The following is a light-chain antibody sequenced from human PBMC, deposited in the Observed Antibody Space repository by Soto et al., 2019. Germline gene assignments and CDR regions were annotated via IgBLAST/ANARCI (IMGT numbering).Light chain of an antibody. Sequence: EIVMTQSPATLSVSPGERATLSCRASQNILSNLAWYQQKPGQAPRLLIYGASTRATGIPVRFSGSGSGTEFTLTISRLEPEDFAVYYCEQYGSSPRTFGQGTKVEIK. CDR1: QNILSN. V-gene: IGKV3-15*01. J-gene: IGKJ1*01. CDR2: GAS. CDR3: EQYGSSPRT.